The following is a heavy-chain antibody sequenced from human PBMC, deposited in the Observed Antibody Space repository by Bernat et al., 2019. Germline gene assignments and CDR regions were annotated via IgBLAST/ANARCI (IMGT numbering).Heavy chain of an antibody. D-gene: IGHD6-13*01. J-gene: IGHJ6*02. CDR2: INEDGSEE. Sequence: EVQLLESGGGLVQPGGSLRLSCVGSGFSFSSYWMTWVRQPPGKGLEWVASINEDGSEEQYVDSVKGRFTISRDNTKNSLYLQMNSLRVEDTAVFYCAKRPGYQIGMEVWGQGTTVTVSS. V-gene: IGHV3-7*01. CDR3: AKRPGYQIGMEV. CDR1: GFSFSSYW.